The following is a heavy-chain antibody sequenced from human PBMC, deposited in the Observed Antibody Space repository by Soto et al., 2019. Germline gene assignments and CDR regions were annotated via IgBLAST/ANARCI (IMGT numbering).Heavy chain of an antibody. CDR2: IWYDGSNE. CDR3: ARTHKSIAVGAFDI. J-gene: IGHJ3*02. D-gene: IGHD6-19*01. V-gene: IGHV3-33*01. CDR1: GFTFSDYG. Sequence: QVQLVESGGGVVQPGRSLRLSCAASGFTFSDYGMHWVRQAPGKGLEWVAVIWYDGSNEYYADSVKGRFTVSRDSSKNIEYLQMNSLRAEDTSVYYCARTHKSIAVGAFDIWGQWTMVTVSS.